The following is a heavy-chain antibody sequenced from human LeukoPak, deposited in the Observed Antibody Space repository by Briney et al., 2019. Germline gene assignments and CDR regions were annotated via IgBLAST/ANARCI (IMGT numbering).Heavy chain of an antibody. D-gene: IGHD1-26*01. CDR3: ARDFSVGALIFSFGY. Sequence: GGSLRLSCAASGFTFSIYAMHWVRQAPGKGLEWVAVISYDGSNKYYADSVKGRFTISRDNSKNTLYLQMNSLRAEDTAVYYCARDFSVGALIFSFGYWGQGTLVTVSS. J-gene: IGHJ4*02. CDR1: GFTFSIYA. V-gene: IGHV3-30-3*01. CDR2: ISYDGSNK.